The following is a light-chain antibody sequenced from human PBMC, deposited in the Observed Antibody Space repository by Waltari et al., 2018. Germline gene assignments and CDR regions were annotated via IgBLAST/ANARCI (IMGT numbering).Light chain of an antibody. J-gene: IGLJ2*01. CDR2: EVS. CDR3: SSYTSSSTVV. V-gene: IGLV2-14*01. Sequence: QSALTQPASVSGSTGQSIHLSCTRPSSDVAGYNYGSWYQQHPGKASKLMIYEVSNRPSGVSNRFYGSKSGNTASLTISGLQAEDEADYYCSSYTSSSTVVFGGGTKLTVL. CDR1: SSDVAGYNY.